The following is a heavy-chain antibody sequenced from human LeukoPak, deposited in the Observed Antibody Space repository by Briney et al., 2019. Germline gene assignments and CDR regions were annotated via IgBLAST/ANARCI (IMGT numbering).Heavy chain of an antibody. V-gene: IGHV4-61*02. D-gene: IGHD3/OR15-3a*01. Sequence: PSETLSLTCTVSGGSISSDSHYWSWIRQPAGKALESIGRVYVSGSTNYNPSLKSQVSISIDTSKNQFSLRLTSVTAADTAVYYCARQTGSGLFILPGGQGTLVTVSS. CDR2: VYVSGST. CDR3: ARQTGSGLFILP. J-gene: IGHJ4*02. CDR1: GGSISSDSHY.